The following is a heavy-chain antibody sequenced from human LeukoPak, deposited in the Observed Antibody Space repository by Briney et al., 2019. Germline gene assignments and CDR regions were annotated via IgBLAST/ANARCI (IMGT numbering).Heavy chain of an antibody. J-gene: IGHJ3*02. V-gene: IGHV1-69*05. CDR2: IIPIFGTA. CDR3: ARGGYGGNPVPRAIDI. CDR1: GGTFSSYA. D-gene: IGHD4-23*01. Sequence: GASVKVSCKASGGTFSSYAISWVRQAPGQGLEWMGGIIPIFGTANYAQKFQGRVTITTDESTSTAYMELSSLRSEDTAVYYCARGGYGGNPVPRAIDIWGQGTMVTVSS.